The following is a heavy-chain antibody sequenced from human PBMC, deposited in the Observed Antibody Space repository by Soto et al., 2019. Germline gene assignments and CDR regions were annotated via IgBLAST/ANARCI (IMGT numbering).Heavy chain of an antibody. CDR2: IKWDASEK. V-gene: IGHV3-7*03. CDR1: GFTFGSYW. J-gene: IGHJ4*02. Sequence: LRLSCAASGFTFGSYWMSWVRQAPGKGLEWLATIKWDASEKKYVDSVKGRFTMSRDNAKNSLYLQMNSLRAEDTAVYYCARVGSAMVRGVIDYWGQGTLVTVSS. CDR3: ARVGSAMVRGVIDY. D-gene: IGHD3-10*01.